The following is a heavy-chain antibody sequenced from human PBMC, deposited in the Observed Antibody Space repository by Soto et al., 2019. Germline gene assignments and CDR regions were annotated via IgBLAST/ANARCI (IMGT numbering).Heavy chain of an antibody. CDR1: GFTFSSYW. CDR2: IKQDGSEK. V-gene: IGHV3-7*03. J-gene: IGHJ4*02. D-gene: IGHD3-22*01. CDR3: ARALYYYDSSGYY. Sequence: HPGGSLRLSCAASGFTFSSYWMSWVRQAPGKGLEWVANIKQDGSEKYYVDSVKGRFTISRDNAKNSLYLQMNSLRAEDTAVYYCARALYYYDSSGYYWGQGTLVTVSS.